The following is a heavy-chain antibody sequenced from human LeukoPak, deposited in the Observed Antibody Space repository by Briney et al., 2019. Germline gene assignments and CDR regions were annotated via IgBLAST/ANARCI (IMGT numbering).Heavy chain of an antibody. CDR1: GYTFTSYA. D-gene: IGHD2-15*01. CDR2: INTNTGNP. Sequence: GASVKVSCKASGYTFTSYAMNWVRQAPGQGLEWMGWINTNTGNPTYAQGFTGRFVFSLDTSVSTAYLQISGLKAEDTAVYYCARVPSPLFCSGGSCYSDYWGQGTLVTVSS. V-gene: IGHV7-4-1*02. CDR3: ARVPSPLFCSGGSCYSDY. J-gene: IGHJ4*02.